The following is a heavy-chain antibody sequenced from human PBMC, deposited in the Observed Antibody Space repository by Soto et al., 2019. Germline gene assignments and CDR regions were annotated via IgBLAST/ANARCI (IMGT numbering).Heavy chain of an antibody. D-gene: IGHD5-12*01. V-gene: IGHV4-39*01. CDR1: GGSISSSSYY. CDR3: ARHPVSMATILNWFDP. J-gene: IGHJ5*02. Sequence: PSETLSLTCTVSGGSISSSSYYWGWIRQPPGKGLEWIGSIYYSGSTYYNPSLKSRVTISVDTSKNQFSLKLSSVTAADTAVYYCARHPVSMATILNWFDPWGQGTLVT. CDR2: IYYSGST.